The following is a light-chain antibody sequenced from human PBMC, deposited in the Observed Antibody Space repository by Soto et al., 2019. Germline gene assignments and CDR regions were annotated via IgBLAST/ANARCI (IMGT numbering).Light chain of an antibody. CDR3: QQANSFPLT. J-gene: IGKJ4*01. Sequence: DTQMTQSPSSVSASVGDRVTITCRASQGVNAWLAWYQKKPGKAPELLIYEASTLHSGVPSRFSGSGSGTDFTLTISSLQPEDFATYYCQQANSFPLTFGGATKVEVQ. CDR1: QGVNAW. CDR2: EAS. V-gene: IGKV1-12*01.